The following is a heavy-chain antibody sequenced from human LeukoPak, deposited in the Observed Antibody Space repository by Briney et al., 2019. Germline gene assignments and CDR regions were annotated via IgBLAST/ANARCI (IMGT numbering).Heavy chain of an antibody. CDR1: GFMFSTYW. Sequence: GGSLRLSCAASGFMFSTYWMSWVRQAPGKGLEWVANIEQDGSEKYYVDSVKGRFTISRDNAKSSLFLQMDSLRAEDTAMYYCARGRMVRGVTYFDYWGQGTLVTVSS. V-gene: IGHV3-7*01. D-gene: IGHD3-10*01. J-gene: IGHJ4*02. CDR2: IEQDGSEK. CDR3: ARGRMVRGVTYFDY.